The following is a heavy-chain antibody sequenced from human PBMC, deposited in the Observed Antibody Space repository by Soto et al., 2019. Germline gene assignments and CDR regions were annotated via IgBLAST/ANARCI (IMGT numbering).Heavy chain of an antibody. CDR1: GYIFTAYS. Sequence: QVQLVQSGAEVKKPGASVKVSCKTSGYIFTAYSLHWFRQAPGQGFGWMVVVNPSGGSAHYAQSFEGRVTLTRDTSTSTFYMELSSLRSEDTAVYYCAREENCRGGTCYSEYFHHWGQGTLVTDSS. D-gene: IGHD2-15*01. CDR3: AREENCRGGTCYSEYFHH. V-gene: IGHV1-46*01. CDR2: VNPSGGSA. J-gene: IGHJ1*01.